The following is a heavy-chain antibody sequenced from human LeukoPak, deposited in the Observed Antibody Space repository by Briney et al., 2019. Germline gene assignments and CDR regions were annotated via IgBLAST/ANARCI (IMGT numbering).Heavy chain of an antibody. V-gene: IGHV4-61*01. CDR3: ARGGYDFWSGYCAFDY. CDR1: GGSVSSGSYY. Sequence: SETLSLTCTVSGGSVSSGSYYWSWIRQPPGKGLEWIGYIYYSGSTNYNPSLKSRVTISVDTSKNQFSLKLSSVTAADTAVYYCARGGYDFWSGYCAFDYWGQGTLVTVSS. J-gene: IGHJ4*02. CDR2: IYYSGST. D-gene: IGHD3-3*01.